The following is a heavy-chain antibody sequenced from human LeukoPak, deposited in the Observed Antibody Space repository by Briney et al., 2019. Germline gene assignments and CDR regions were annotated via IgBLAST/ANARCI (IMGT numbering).Heavy chain of an antibody. CDR1: GFTFSSYG. V-gene: IGHV3-33*01. D-gene: IGHD2-2*01. Sequence: GGSLRLSCAASGFTFSSYGMHWVRQAPGKGLEWVAVIWYDGSNKYYADSVKGRFTISRDNSKNTLYLQMNSLRAEDTAVYYCARGELVVVPAALDYWGQGTLVTVPS. J-gene: IGHJ4*02. CDR3: ARGELVVVPAALDY. CDR2: IWYDGSNK.